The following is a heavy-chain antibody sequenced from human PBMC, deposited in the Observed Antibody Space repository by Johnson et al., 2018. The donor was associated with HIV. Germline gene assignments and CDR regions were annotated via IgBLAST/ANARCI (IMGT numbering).Heavy chain of an antibody. CDR3: AKEKDTLIGAFDI. D-gene: IGHD5-18*01. Sequence: QVQLVESGGGVVQPGGSLRLSCAASGFTFRNYGMHWVRQAPGKGLEWVAFIRYDGSNKYYGDSVKGRLTISRDNSKNTLFLQMNSLRDEDTAVYYCAKEKDTLIGAFDIWGRGTLVTVSS. J-gene: IGHJ3*02. V-gene: IGHV3-30*02. CDR2: IRYDGSNK. CDR1: GFTFRNYG.